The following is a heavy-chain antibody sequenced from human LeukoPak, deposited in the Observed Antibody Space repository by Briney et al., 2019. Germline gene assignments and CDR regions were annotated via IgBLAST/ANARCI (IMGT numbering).Heavy chain of an antibody. CDR2: IKQDGSEK. CDR3: ARPGTYYRSLDP. D-gene: IGHD1-26*01. V-gene: IGHV3-7*01. CDR1: GFTFSNYW. J-gene: IGHJ5*02. Sequence: GGSLRLSCAASGFTFSNYWMNWVRRAPGKGLEWVANIKQDGSEKYYVDSVKGRFTISRDNAKNSLYLQMNSLRAEDTAVYYCARPGTYYRSLDPWGQGTLVTVSS.